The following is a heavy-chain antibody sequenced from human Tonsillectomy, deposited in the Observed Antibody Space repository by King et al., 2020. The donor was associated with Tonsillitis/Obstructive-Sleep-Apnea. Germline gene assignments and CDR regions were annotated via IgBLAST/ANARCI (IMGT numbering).Heavy chain of an antibody. D-gene: IGHD2-2*01. J-gene: IGHJ3*02. Sequence: VQLQESGPGLVKPSGTLSLTCAVSGGSISSSNWWSWVRQPPGTGLEWIGNIYHSGTTNYSPSLKSRVTISVDKSKNQFSLKLSSLTAADTAVYYCARGYCSSTSCHQGAFEIWGQGTVVTVSS. CDR1: GGSISSSNW. CDR3: ARGYCSSTSCHQGAFEI. CDR2: IYHSGTT. V-gene: IGHV4-4*02.